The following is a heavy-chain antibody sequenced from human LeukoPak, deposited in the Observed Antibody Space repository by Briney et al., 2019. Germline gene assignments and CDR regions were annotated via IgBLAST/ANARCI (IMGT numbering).Heavy chain of an antibody. Sequence: GGSLRLSCAASGFAFTTYAMHWVRQAPGEGLEWVAFIQNDGTNKYFADSVKGRFTISRDNSKNTLYLQMNSLRAEDTAVYYCAMVRGVITLDYWGQGTLVTVSS. V-gene: IGHV3-30*02. CDR3: AMVRGVITLDY. CDR1: GFAFTTYA. CDR2: IQNDGTNK. D-gene: IGHD3-10*01. J-gene: IGHJ4*02.